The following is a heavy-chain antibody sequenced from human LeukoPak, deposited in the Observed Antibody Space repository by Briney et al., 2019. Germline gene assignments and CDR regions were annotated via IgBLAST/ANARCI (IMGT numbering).Heavy chain of an antibody. Sequence: SETLSLTCAVYGGSFSGYYWSWIRQPPGKGLEWIGEINHSGSTNYNPSLKSRVTISVDTSKDQFSLKLSSVTAADTAVYYCARGRIVGATFYYFDYWGQGTLVTVSS. CDR2: INHSGST. J-gene: IGHJ4*02. CDR3: ARGRIVGATFYYFDY. V-gene: IGHV4-34*01. D-gene: IGHD1-26*01. CDR1: GGSFSGYY.